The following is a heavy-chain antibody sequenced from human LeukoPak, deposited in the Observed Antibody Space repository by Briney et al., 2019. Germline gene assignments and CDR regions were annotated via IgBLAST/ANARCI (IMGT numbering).Heavy chain of an antibody. CDR3: AREITMVRGVIAHFDY. V-gene: IGHV4-4*02. CDR1: GGSISSSNW. D-gene: IGHD3-10*01. Sequence: SGTPSLTCAVSGGSISSSNWWSWVRQPPGKGLEWIGEIYHSGSTNYNPSLKSRVTISVDESKNQFSLKLSSVTAADTAVYYCAREITMVRGVIAHFDYWGQGTLVTVSS. J-gene: IGHJ4*02. CDR2: IYHSGST.